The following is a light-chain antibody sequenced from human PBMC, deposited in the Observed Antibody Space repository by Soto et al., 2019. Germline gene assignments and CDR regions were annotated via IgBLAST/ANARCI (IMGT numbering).Light chain of an antibody. CDR1: QSVSSGY. J-gene: IGKJ4*01. CDR3: QQYVTSPLT. CDR2: GAS. Sequence: EIVLTQSPGTLSLSPGERATLSCRASQSVSSGYLAWYQQKPGQAPRLLIYGASSRATGIPDRFSGSGSGTDFTLTISGLEPEDFAVYYCQQYVTSPLTFGGVTMVEIK. V-gene: IGKV3-20*01.